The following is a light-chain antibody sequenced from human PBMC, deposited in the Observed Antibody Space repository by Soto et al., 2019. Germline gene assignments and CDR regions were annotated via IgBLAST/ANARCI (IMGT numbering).Light chain of an antibody. CDR3: QVWDGGNDHQYL. CDR2: DDS. V-gene: IGLV3-21*02. CDR1: NIGDKR. Sequence: SYELAQPPSESVAPGQTARITCGGVNIGDKRVHWYQQKPGQAPVLVVHDDSDRPSGIPDRFSGSNSGYTATLTINRVEAGDEADYFCQVWDGGNDHQYLFGGGTKVAVL. J-gene: IGLJ1*01.